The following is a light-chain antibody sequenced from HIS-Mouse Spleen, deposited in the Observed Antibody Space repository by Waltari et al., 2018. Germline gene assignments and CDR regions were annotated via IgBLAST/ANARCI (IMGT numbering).Light chain of an antibody. CDR2: GVX. V-gene: IGKV2-29*03. CDR3: MQGIHLLRT. J-gene: IGKJ1*01. CDR1: QNPLHRDGKTY. Sequence: DIVMTQTXXSXSXXPXXPASISXXSSQNPLHRDGKTYLYWYLQKPGQSPPLRIYGVXSRFSGVPDRFSGSGSGTDFTLKISRVEAEDVGVYYCMQGIHLLRTFGQGTKVEIK.